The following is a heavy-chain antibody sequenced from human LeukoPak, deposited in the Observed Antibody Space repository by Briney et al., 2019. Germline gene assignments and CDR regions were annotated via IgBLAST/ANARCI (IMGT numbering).Heavy chain of an antibody. V-gene: IGHV3-66*01. CDR1: GFTVTSNY. Sequence: GGSLILSCAASGFTVTSNYMSWVRQAPGEGLEWVSVIYSGGSTYYADSVKGRFTISRDNSKNTLYLQMNSLRAEDTAVYYCARGLDGSGTYYKVWFDPWGQGTLVTVSS. J-gene: IGHJ5*02. D-gene: IGHD3-10*01. CDR3: ARGLDGSGTYYKVWFDP. CDR2: IYSGGST.